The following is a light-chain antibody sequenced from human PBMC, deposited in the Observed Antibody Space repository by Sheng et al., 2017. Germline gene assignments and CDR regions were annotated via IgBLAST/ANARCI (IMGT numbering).Light chain of an antibody. J-gene: IGLJ3*02. Sequence: QTVVTQPPSVSRDPRQRVTISCSGGSSNIGTKFVYWYQQLPGTAPKLLIYRDVHRPSGVPDRFSGSKSGTSASLAITGLRSDDEADYYCAVWDDSLNGRVFGGGTKLTVL. V-gene: IGLV1-47*01. CDR1: SSNIGTKF. CDR2: RDV. CDR3: AVWDDSLNGRV.